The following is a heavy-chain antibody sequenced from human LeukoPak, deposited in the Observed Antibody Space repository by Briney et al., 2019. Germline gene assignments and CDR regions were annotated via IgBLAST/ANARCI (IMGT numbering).Heavy chain of an antibody. CDR1: GYTFSSYA. D-gene: IGHD6-19*01. CDR2: INGGNGDT. V-gene: IGHV1-3*01. Sequence: GASVSVSCKASGYTFSSYAIHWVRQAPGQRREGMGWINGGNGDTKPSQKFQDRVIITRDTSASTVYMELSSLISEDTAVYYCAREGYTSGWYAYFQYWGQGTLVTVSS. CDR3: AREGYTSGWYAYFQY. J-gene: IGHJ1*01.